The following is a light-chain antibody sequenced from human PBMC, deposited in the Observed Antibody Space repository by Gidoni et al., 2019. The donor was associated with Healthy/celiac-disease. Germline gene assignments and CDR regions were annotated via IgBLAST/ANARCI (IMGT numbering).Light chain of an antibody. CDR1: SSDVGGYNY. V-gene: IGLV2-8*01. Sequence: QSALTPPPSASGSPGQSVTISCTGTSSDVGGYNYVSWYQQHPGKAPKLMIYEVSKRPSGVPDRFSGSKSGNTASLTVSGLQAEDEADYYCSSYAGSNLRVVFGGGTKLTVL. CDR3: SSYAGSNLRVV. J-gene: IGLJ2*01. CDR2: EVS.